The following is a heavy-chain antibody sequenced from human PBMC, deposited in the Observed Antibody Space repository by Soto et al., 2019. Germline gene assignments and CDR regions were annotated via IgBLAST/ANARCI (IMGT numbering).Heavy chain of an antibody. V-gene: IGHV1-8*01. CDR2: MNPNSGNT. J-gene: IGHJ6*02. D-gene: IGHD4-17*01. CDR1: GYTFTSYD. Sequence: AASVKVSCKASGYTFTSYDINWVRQATGQGLEWMGWMNPNSGNTGYAQKFQGRVTMTRNTSISTAYMELSSLRSEDTAVYYCARGGDSYYYYGMDVWGQGTTVTVSS. CDR3: ARGGDSYYYYGMDV.